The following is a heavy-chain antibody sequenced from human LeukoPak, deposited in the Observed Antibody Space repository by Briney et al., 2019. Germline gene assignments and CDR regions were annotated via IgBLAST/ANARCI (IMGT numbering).Heavy chain of an antibody. D-gene: IGHD3-22*01. CDR2: ISYDGSKK. CDR1: GFTFSSYA. V-gene: IGHV3-30*04. CDR3: ARDLKGAIGYYDSSGYYPSGTFDI. Sequence: GRSLRLSCAASGFTFSSYAIHWARQAPGKGLEGVAVISYDGSKKYYADSVKGRFTISRDNSKNTLYLQMNSLRAEDTAVYYCARDLKGAIGYYDSSGYYPSGTFDIWGQGTMVTVSS. J-gene: IGHJ3*02.